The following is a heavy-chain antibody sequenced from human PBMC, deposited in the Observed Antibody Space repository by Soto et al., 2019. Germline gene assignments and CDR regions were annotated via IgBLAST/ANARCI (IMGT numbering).Heavy chain of an antibody. V-gene: IGHV4-59*01. CDR1: GGSISYYY. D-gene: IGHD6-13*01. J-gene: IGHJ6*02. CDR3: ARGSPPSKYGLDV. CDR2: IFYSGST. Sequence: SETLSLTCTVSGGSISYYYWNWIRQSPGKGLEWIGYIFYSGSTHYNPSLKSRVTISIDTSKDQFSLRLTSVTAADTAVYFCARGSPPSKYGLDVWGQGTTVTVSS.